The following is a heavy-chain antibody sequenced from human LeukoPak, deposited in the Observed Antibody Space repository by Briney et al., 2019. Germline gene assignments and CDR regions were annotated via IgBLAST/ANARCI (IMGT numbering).Heavy chain of an antibody. J-gene: IGHJ4*02. CDR3: ARDSEYCGGDCLDY. Sequence: GGSLRLSCAASGFTVSSNYINWVRQAPGKGLEWVSVIYSGGTTYYADSVKGRFTISRDNSNNTLSLQMNSLRAEDTAVYYCARDSEYCGGDCLDYWGQGTPVTVSS. D-gene: IGHD2-21*02. V-gene: IGHV3-53*01. CDR2: IYSGGTT. CDR1: GFTVSSNY.